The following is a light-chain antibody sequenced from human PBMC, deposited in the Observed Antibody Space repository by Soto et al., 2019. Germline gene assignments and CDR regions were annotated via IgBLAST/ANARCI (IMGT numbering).Light chain of an antibody. Sequence: DIQMTQSPSSLSASVGDRVTITCRASQDIRIALGWFQQKPGRAPKRLIYAASSLQRGVPSRFSGSGSGTEFTLTISSLQPEDFATYYCLQYSNSPWTFGQGTKVDIK. CDR2: AAS. J-gene: IGKJ1*01. V-gene: IGKV1-17*01. CDR3: LQYSNSPWT. CDR1: QDIRIA.